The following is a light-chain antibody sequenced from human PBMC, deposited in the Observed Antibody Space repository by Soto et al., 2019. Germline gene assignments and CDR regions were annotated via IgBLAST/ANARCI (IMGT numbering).Light chain of an antibody. CDR1: QSVSSSY. CDR3: QQYGSSPLT. V-gene: IGKV3-20*01. CDR2: GAS. Sequence: EIVLTQSPGTLSLSPGERATLSCRASQSVSSSYLAWYQQKPGQAPRLLIYGASSRATGIPHRFSCSGSGTDFTLTISRLETEDFAVYYCQQYGSSPLTCGGGTKVEIK. J-gene: IGKJ4*01.